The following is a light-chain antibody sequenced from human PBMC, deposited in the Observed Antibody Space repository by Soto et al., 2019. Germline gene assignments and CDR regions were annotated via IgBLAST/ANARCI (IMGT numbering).Light chain of an antibody. V-gene: IGKV3-20*01. Sequence: EIVLTQSPGTLSLSPGERATLSCRASLSVSDSYLAWYPQKPGQAPRLLIYRASNRATDIPDRFSGSGSGTHFTRTISRLDPEDFAVYFCHQYATSPETFGRGTKVEIK. CDR2: RAS. J-gene: IGKJ1*01. CDR3: HQYATSPET. CDR1: LSVSDSY.